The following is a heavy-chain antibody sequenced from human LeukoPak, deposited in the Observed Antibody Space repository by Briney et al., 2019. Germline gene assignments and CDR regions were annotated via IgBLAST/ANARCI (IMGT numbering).Heavy chain of an antibody. CDR2: ISGSGGST. CDR3: AKDPPLYCGGDCSEDY. D-gene: IGHD2-21*02. V-gene: IGHV3-23*01. Sequence: GGTLRLSCAASGFTFSSYGMSWVRQAPGKGLEWVSAISGSGGSTYYADSVKGRFTISRDNSKNTLYLQMNSLRAEDTAVYYCAKDPPLYCGGDCSEDYWGQGTLVTVSS. J-gene: IGHJ4*02. CDR1: GFTFSSYG.